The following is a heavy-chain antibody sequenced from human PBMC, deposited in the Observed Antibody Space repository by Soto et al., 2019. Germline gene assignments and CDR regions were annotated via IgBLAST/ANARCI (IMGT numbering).Heavy chain of an antibody. Sequence: GGSLRLSCAASGFTFSSYGMHWVRQAPGKGLEWVAVISYDGSNKYYADSVKGRFTISRDNSKNTLYLQMNSLRAEDTAVYYCAKGREGFDYWGQGTLVTVSS. CDR3: AKGREGFDY. CDR1: GFTFSSYG. V-gene: IGHV3-30*18. D-gene: IGHD1-26*01. J-gene: IGHJ4*02. CDR2: ISYDGSNK.